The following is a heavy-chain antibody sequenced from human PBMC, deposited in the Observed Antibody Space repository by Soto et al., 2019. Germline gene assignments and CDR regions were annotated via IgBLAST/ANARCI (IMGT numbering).Heavy chain of an antibody. Sequence: PGGSLRLSCAASGFTFSSYNMNWVRQAPGKGLEWVSYISSSSSSIYYADSVKGRFTISRDNAKNSLFLQMNSLRAEDTAVYFCARDIKFTHDYDGKRDYWGQGTLVTVSS. CDR3: ARDIKFTHDYDGKRDY. CDR2: ISSSSSSI. D-gene: IGHD4-17*01. CDR1: GFTFSSYN. V-gene: IGHV3-48*01. J-gene: IGHJ4*02.